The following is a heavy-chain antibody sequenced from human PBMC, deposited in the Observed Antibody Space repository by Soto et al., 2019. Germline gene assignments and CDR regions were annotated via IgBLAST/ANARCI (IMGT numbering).Heavy chain of an antibody. CDR1: GYTLTELS. Sequence: ASVKVPCKVSGYTLTELSMHWVRQAPGKGLAWMGGFDPEDGETIYAQKFQGRVTMTEDTSTDTAYMELSSLRSEDTAVYYCASSVLRFLELLPWGQGTLVTVSS. D-gene: IGHD3-3*01. CDR3: ASSVLRFLELLP. J-gene: IGHJ5*02. V-gene: IGHV1-24*01. CDR2: FDPEDGET.